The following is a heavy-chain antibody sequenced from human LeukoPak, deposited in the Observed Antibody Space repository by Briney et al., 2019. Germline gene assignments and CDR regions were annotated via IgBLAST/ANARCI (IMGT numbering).Heavy chain of an antibody. CDR2: IYSGGGT. V-gene: IGHV3-53*01. D-gene: IGHD3-22*01. CDR1: GFTVSSNY. J-gene: IGHJ4*02. CDR3: ARAQGYYDSSGYYPF. Sequence: GGSLRLSCAASGFTVSSNYMSWVRQAPGKGLEWVSVIYSGGGTYYADSVKGRFTISRDNSKNTLYLQMNSLRAEDTAVYYCARAQGYYDSSGYYPFWGQGTLVTVSS.